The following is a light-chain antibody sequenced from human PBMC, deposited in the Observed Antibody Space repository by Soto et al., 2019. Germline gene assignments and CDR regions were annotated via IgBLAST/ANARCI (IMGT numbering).Light chain of an antibody. V-gene: IGKV3-20*01. Sequence: EVVMTQSPPTLSVSSGERATLSCRASQSVRGNLAWYQQKPGQAPRLLIYGVSSRATGIPDRFSGSGSGTDFTLTITRLEPEDFAVYYCQRFGTSPPWTFGQGTKVDI. J-gene: IGKJ1*01. CDR2: GVS. CDR1: QSVRGN. CDR3: QRFGTSPPWT.